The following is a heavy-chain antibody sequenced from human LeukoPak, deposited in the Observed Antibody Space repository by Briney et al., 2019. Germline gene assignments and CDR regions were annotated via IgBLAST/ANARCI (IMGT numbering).Heavy chain of an antibody. D-gene: IGHD5-12*01. CDR2: ISSNAASI. Sequence: PGGSLRLSCAASGFTFSSYEMNWVRQAPGKGLEWVAYISSNAASIYLADSVKARFSVSRDNAKNSLFLQMNSLRAEDTAVCYCARVVLRGYDRPADCWGQGTLVTVSS. CDR3: ARVVLRGYDRPADC. J-gene: IGHJ4*02. V-gene: IGHV3-48*03. CDR1: GFTFSSYE.